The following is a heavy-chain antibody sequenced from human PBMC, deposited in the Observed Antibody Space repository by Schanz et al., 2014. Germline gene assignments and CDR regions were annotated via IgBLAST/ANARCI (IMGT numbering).Heavy chain of an antibody. J-gene: IGHJ3*02. CDR1: GFTVNTNY. Sequence: QVHLVESGGGVVRPGGSLRLSCAVSGFTVNTNYMSWVRQAPGKGLEWISSMYINSGSTQYADSVKGRFTISRDNAKNSLYLEMTSLRGEDTAVYYCARENLNWEAFDIWGQGTVVTVSS. CDR2: MYINSGST. V-gene: IGHV3-11*01. D-gene: IGHD7-27*01. CDR3: ARENLNWEAFDI.